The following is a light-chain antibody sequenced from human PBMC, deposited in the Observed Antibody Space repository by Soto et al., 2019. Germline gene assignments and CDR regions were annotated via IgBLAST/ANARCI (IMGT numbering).Light chain of an antibody. CDR2: RTS. CDR3: QHTYITIS. V-gene: IGKV1-39*01. Sequence: DIQVTQSPSSLSASVGDRVTISCRASQNISTYLHWFQQRPGGAPKLLISRTSNLEIAVPSRFGGSGSGTDFTLTISDLQAEDSASYYCQHTYITISFGGGTKVG. CDR1: QNISTY. J-gene: IGKJ4*01.